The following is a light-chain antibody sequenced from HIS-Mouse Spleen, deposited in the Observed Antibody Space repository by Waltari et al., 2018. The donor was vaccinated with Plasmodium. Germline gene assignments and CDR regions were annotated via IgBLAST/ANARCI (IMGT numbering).Light chain of an antibody. CDR3: QQDDNLPPLFT. V-gene: IGKV1-33*01. CDR2: DAS. Sequence: DIQMTQSPSSLSASVGDRVTITCQASQDISKYLNWYHQKPGKAPKLLIYDASNLETGIPSRFSGSGSGTDFTFTISSLQPEDIATYYCQQDDNLPPLFTFGPGTKVDIK. CDR1: QDISKY. J-gene: IGKJ3*01.